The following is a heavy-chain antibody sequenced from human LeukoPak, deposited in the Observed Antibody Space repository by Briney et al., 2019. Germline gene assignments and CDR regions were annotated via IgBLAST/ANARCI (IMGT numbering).Heavy chain of an antibody. CDR1: GFTFSSYG. Sequence: PGGSLRLSCAASGFTFSSYGMHWVRQAPGKGLEWVAFIRYDGSNKYYADSVKGRFTISRDNSKKTLYLQMNSLRPEDTAVYYCAREILWDRDWVLDYWGQGTLVTVSS. CDR3: AREILWDRDWVLDY. CDR2: IRYDGSNK. V-gene: IGHV3-30*02. D-gene: IGHD2-21*02. J-gene: IGHJ4*02.